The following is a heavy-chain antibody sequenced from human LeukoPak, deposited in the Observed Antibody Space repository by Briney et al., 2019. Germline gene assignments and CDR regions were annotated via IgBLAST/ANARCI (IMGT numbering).Heavy chain of an antibody. V-gene: IGHV4-34*01. J-gene: IGHJ4*02. CDR2: INHSGST. CDR1: GGSFSGYY. CDR3: ARVSSSSSWSKTD. Sequence: PSETLSLTCAVYGGSFSGYYWSWIRQPPGKGLEWIGEINHSGSTNYNPSLKSRVTISVDTSKNQFSLKLSSVTAADTAVYYCARVSSSSSWSKTDWGQGTLVTVSS. D-gene: IGHD6-13*01.